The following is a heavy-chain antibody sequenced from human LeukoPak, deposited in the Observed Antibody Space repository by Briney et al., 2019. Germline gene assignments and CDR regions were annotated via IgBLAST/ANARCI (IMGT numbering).Heavy chain of an antibody. V-gene: IGHV4-30-4*08. J-gene: IGHJ4*02. Sequence: SQTLSLTCTVSGGSISSGDYYWSWIRQPPGKGLEWIGYIYYSGSAYYNLSLKSRVTISVDTSKNQFSLKLSSVTAADTAVYYCARDTSNWGTFDYWGQGTLVTASS. CDR2: IYYSGSA. CDR3: ARDTSNWGTFDY. D-gene: IGHD7-27*01. CDR1: GGSISSGDYY.